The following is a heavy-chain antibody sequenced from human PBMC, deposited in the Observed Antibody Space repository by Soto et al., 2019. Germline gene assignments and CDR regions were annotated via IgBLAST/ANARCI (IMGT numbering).Heavy chain of an antibody. V-gene: IGHV1-69*12. CDR1: GGSFSNFG. Sequence: QVQLVQSGAKVKKPGSSVKASCKASGGSFSNFGISWVRQAPGQGLEWMGGIIPVFGTANYAQKFQGRVTISADEATSIVYMNVTSLRSEYTAVYYCARGDATKIVVTTYYGMDVWGQGTTVTVSS. CDR2: IIPVFGTA. CDR3: ARGDATKIVVTTYYGMDV. J-gene: IGHJ6*02. D-gene: IGHD4-17*01.